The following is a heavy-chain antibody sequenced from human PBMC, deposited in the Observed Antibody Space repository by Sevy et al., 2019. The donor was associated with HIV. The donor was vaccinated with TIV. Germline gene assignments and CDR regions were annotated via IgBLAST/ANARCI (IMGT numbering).Heavy chain of an antibody. J-gene: IGHJ4*02. D-gene: IGHD1-26*01. V-gene: IGHV4-59*08. CDR2: IYNNGNI. CDR1: GGSITSLY. Sequence: SETLSLTCTVSGGSITSLYWNWIRQPPGKGLEWIANIYNNGNINYNPSPKSRVTLPLDTSKNQFSLRLSSVTAADTAMYYCAGENAWGRGYSWGQGTLVTVSS. CDR3: AGENAWGRGYS.